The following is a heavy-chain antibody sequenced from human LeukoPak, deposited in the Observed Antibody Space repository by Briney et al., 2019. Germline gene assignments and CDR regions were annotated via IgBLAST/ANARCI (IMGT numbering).Heavy chain of an antibody. CDR3: ARDLRVTIFGVVTTPTSSGMDV. Sequence: ASVKVSCKVSGYSFTSNYIHWVRQAPGQGLEWMGMIYPRDGSTSYAQRFQDRVTVTRDTSTSTAYMELSSLRSEDTAVYYCARDLRVTIFGVVTTPTSSGMDVWGQGTTVTVSS. CDR2: IYPRDGST. CDR1: GYSFTSNY. J-gene: IGHJ6*02. D-gene: IGHD3-3*01. V-gene: IGHV1-46*01.